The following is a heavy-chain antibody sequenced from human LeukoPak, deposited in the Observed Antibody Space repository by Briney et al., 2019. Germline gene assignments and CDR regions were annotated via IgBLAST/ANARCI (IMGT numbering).Heavy chain of an antibody. D-gene: IGHD3-10*01. CDR3: AKAPYGSGSSHFDY. CDR2: ICGSGGST. J-gene: IGHJ4*02. CDR1: GFTFSSYA. V-gene: IGHV3-23*01. Sequence: GGSLRLSCAASGFTFSSYAMSWVRQAPGKGLEWVSAICGSGGSTYYADSVKGRFTISRDNSKNTLYLQMNSLRAEDTAVYYCAKAPYGSGSSHFDYWARGPWSPSPQ.